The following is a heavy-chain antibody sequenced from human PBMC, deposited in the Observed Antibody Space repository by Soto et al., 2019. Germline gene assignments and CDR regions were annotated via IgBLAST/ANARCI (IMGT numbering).Heavy chain of an antibody. D-gene: IGHD6-13*01. Sequence: EGSLRLSCAASGFTVSTNYMSWVRQSPGKGLEWVSVIYTGGSTYYADSVKGRFTISRDNSKNRLFLQMNSLRAEDTAIYYCAKCMGSSWIGVIDNWGQGTLVTVSS. V-gene: IGHV3-53*01. J-gene: IGHJ4*02. CDR1: GFTVSTNY. CDR2: IYTGGST. CDR3: AKCMGSSWIGVIDN.